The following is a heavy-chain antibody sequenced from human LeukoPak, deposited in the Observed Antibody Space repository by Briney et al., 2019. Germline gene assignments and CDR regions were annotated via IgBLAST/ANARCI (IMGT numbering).Heavy chain of an antibody. V-gene: IGHV4-59*01. CDR1: GSSITAFY. CDR3: ARDRDYDFWSGRHDAFDI. J-gene: IGHJ3*02. D-gene: IGHD3-3*01. Sequence: SETLSLTCNVSGSSITAFYWSWIRQSPGKGLEWIGSFQYGGNSKYNPSLKSRVAMSVGTSKRQLSLRLTSVTAADTAVYYCARDRDYDFWSGRHDAFDIWGQGTMVTVSS. CDR2: FQYGGNS.